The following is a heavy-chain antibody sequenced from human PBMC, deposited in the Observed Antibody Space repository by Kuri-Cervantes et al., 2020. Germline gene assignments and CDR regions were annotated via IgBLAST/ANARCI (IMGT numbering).Heavy chain of an antibody. Sequence: GESLKISCAASGFTFSSYWMSWVRQAPGKGLEWVSAISSSGGSTYYADSVKGRFTISRDISRNTLYLYLQMDSLRAEDTAVYYCAKDGAAAGYYFDYWGQGSLVTVSS. CDR1: GFTFSSYW. J-gene: IGHJ4*02. CDR3: AKDGAAAGYYFDY. CDR2: ISSSGGST. D-gene: IGHD6-13*01. V-gene: IGHV3-23*01.